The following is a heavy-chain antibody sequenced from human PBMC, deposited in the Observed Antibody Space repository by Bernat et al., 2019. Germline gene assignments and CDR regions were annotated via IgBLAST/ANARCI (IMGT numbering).Heavy chain of an antibody. J-gene: IGHJ4*02. V-gene: IGHV3-48*01. CDR1: GFTFSSYS. Sequence: EVQLVESGGGLVQPGGSLRLSCAASGFTFSSYSMNWVRQAPGKGLEWVSYISGSSTIYYADSVKGRFTISRDNAKNSLYLQMNSLRAEDTAVYYCARDLGREWEPHFYWGQGTLVTVSS. CDR2: ISGSSTI. CDR3: ARDLGREWEPHFY. D-gene: IGHD1-26*01.